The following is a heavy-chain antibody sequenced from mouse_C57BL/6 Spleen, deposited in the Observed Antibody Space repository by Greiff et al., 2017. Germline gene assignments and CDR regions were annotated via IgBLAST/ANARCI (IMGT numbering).Heavy chain of an antibody. D-gene: IGHD3-2*02. J-gene: IGHJ2*01. CDR1: GFTFSDYG. V-gene: IGHV5-17*01. CDR3: ARDSSGYDY. Sequence: EVQRVESGGGLVKPGGSLKLSCAASGFTFSDYGMHWVRQAPEKGLAWVAYISSGSSTIYYADTVKGRFTISRDNAKNTLFLQMTSLRSEDTAMYYCARDSSGYDYWGQGTTLTVSS. CDR2: ISSGSSTI.